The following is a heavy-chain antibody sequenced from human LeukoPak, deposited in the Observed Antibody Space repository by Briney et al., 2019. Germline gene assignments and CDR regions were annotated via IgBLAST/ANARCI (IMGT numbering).Heavy chain of an antibody. J-gene: IGHJ3*02. CDR2: IYYSGST. D-gene: IGHD3-22*01. V-gene: IGHV4-30-4*01. Sequence: SETLSLTCTVSGGSISSGDYYWSWIRQPPGKGLEWIGYIYYSGSTYYNPSLKSRVTISVDTSKNQFSLKLSSVTAADTAVYYYARETYYYDSSDAFDIWGQGTMVTVSS. CDR3: ARETYYYDSSDAFDI. CDR1: GGSISSGDYY.